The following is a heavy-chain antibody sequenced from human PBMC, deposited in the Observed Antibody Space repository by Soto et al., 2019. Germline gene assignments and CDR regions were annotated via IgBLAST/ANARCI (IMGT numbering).Heavy chain of an antibody. J-gene: IGHJ6*02. CDR2: ISYDGSNK. D-gene: IGHD3-16*01. Sequence: GGSLRLSCAASGFTFSSYGMHCVRQAPGKGLEWVAVISYDGSNKYYADSVKGRFTISRDNSKNTLYLQMNSLRAEDTAVYYCAKDRGSWSGGYYYYGMDVWGQGTTVTVSS. CDR1: GFTFSSYG. V-gene: IGHV3-30*18. CDR3: AKDRGSWSGGYYYYGMDV.